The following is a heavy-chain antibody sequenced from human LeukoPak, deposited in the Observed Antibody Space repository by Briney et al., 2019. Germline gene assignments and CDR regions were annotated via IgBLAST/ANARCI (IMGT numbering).Heavy chain of an antibody. J-gene: IGHJ4*02. D-gene: IGHD3-10*01. CDR2: MYNSGTT. CDR3: ARDQGYSYDY. CDR1: GGSVSSYY. Sequence: SETLSLTCSVSGGSVSSYYWSWIRQPPGKGLEWVGYMYNSGTTYYSPSLESRVTISVDTSKNQLSLKLSSVTAADTAVYYCARDQGYSYDYWGQGTLVTVSS. V-gene: IGHV4-59*02.